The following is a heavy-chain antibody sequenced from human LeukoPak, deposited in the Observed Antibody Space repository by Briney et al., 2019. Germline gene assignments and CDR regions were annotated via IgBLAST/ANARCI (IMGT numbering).Heavy chain of an antibody. V-gene: IGHV3-30-3*02. Sequence: PGGSLRLSCEASGFKFFTFAMHWVRRAPGKGLEWVAIISYDGSNKYYGDSVKGRFTISRDNSKNTLYLQMNSLRAEDTAVYYCAKQGSGSSFYYFDYWGQGTLVTVSS. CDR3: AKQGSGSSFYYFDY. CDR2: ISYDGSNK. D-gene: IGHD3-10*01. J-gene: IGHJ4*02. CDR1: GFKFFTFA.